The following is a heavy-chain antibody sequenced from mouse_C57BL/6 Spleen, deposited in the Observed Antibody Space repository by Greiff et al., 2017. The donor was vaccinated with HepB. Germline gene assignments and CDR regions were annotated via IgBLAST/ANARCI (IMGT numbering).Heavy chain of an antibody. V-gene: IGHV1-69*01. CDR2: IDPSDSYT. Sequence: QVQLQQPGAELVMPGASVKLSCKASGYTFTSYWMHWVKQRPGQGLEWIGEIDPSDSYTNYNQKFKGKSTLTVDKSSSTAYMQLSSLTSEDSAVYYCARREGNWFAYWGQGTLVTVSA. CDR1: GYTFTSYW. CDR3: ARREGNWFAY. J-gene: IGHJ3*01. D-gene: IGHD2-1*01.